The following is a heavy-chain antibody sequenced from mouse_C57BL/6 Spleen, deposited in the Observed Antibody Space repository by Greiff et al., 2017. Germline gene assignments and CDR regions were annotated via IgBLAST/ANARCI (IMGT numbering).Heavy chain of an antibody. Sequence: EVKLVESGGGLVKPGASLKLSCAASGFTFSSYAMSWVRQTPEKRLEWVATISDGGSCTYYPDNVKGRFTISIDNAKNTLYLPLSPLKSEDTAMSYCEWGGSFYYAMDYWGQGTSVTVSS. V-gene: IGHV5-4*03. CDR1: GFTFSSYA. CDR3: EWGGSFYYAMDY. CDR2: ISDGGSCT. J-gene: IGHJ4*01.